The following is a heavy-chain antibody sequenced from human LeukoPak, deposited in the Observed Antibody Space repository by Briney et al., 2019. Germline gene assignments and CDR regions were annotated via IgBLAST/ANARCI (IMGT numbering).Heavy chain of an antibody. CDR1: GGSITSSSYY. V-gene: IGHV4-39*07. J-gene: IGHJ5*02. D-gene: IGHD3-22*01. Sequence: SETLSLTCTVSGGSITSSSYYWGWIRQPPGKGLEWIGSIYYSGSTYYNPSLKSRVTISVDTSKNQFSLKLSSVTAADTAVYYCARGTFGYYNSSGSKNWFDPWGQGTLVTVSS. CDR2: IYYSGST. CDR3: ARGTFGYYNSSGSKNWFDP.